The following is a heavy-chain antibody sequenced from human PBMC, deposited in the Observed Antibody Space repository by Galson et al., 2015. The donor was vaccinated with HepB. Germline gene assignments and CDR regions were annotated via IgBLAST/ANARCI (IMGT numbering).Heavy chain of an antibody. CDR1: GYTFTGYY. V-gene: IGHV1-2*04. CDR2: INPNSGGT. Sequence: SVKVSCKASGYTFTGYYMHWVRQAPGQGLEWMGWINPNSGGTNYAQKFQGWVTMTRDTSISTAYMELSRLRSDDTAVYYCARGPRSGSYGLGSFDYWGQGTLVTVSS. J-gene: IGHJ4*02. CDR3: ARGPRSGSYGLGSFDY. D-gene: IGHD1-26*01.